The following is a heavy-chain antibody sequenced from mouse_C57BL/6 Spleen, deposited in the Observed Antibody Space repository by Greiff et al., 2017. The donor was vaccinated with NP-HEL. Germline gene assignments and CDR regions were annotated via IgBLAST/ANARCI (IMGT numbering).Heavy chain of an antibody. D-gene: IGHD2-3*01. Sequence: EVHLVESGTVLARPGASVKMSCKTSGYTFTSYWMHWVKQRPGQGLEWIGAIYPGNSDTSYNQKFKGKAKLTAVTSASTAYMELSSLTNEDSAVDYCTGKYDGYYQAWFAYWGQGTLVTVSA. CDR1: GYTFTSYW. CDR2: IYPGNSDT. V-gene: IGHV1-5*01. J-gene: IGHJ3*01. CDR3: TGKYDGYYQAWFAY.